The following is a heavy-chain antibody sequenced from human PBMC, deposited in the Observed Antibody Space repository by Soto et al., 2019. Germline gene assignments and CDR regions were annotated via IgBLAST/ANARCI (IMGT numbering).Heavy chain of an antibody. Sequence: QVQLVESGGGVVQPGRSLRLSCAASGFTFSSYGMHWVRQAPGKGLEWVAVISYDGSNKYYVDSVKGRFTISRDNSKNTLYLQMNSLRAEDTAVYYCAKSKYGDYDYYYYMDVWGKGTTVTVSS. CDR2: ISYDGSNK. J-gene: IGHJ6*03. CDR1: GFTFSSYG. V-gene: IGHV3-30*18. D-gene: IGHD4-17*01. CDR3: AKSKYGDYDYYYYMDV.